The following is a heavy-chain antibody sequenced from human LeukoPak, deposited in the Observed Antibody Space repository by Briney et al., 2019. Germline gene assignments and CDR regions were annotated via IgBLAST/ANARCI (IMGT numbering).Heavy chain of an antibody. D-gene: IGHD3-10*01. CDR2: INPNSGGT. CDR3: ARDRRGYYDSGSCYPLI. Sequence: GASVKVSCKASGYRFTGYYIHWVRQAPGQGLEWMAWINPNSGGTNYAQNFQGRVTVTRDTSVSTAYMEVNRLRSDDTAVYYCARDRRGYYDSGSCYPLIWGQGTLVTVSS. V-gene: IGHV1-2*02. CDR1: GYRFTGYY. J-gene: IGHJ4*02.